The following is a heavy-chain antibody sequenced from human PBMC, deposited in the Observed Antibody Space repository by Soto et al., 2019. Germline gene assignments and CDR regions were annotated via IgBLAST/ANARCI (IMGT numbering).Heavy chain of an antibody. J-gene: IGHJ5*02. Sequence: QVQLQESGPGLVKPSETLSLACTVSGDSVSKYYWNWIRQPAGKGLEWIGRIHSTRSPNYNPSPKSRVTMSVDTSKNQFSLKLNLTSVTAADTAVYYCARSPAYGDYANLDTWGQGTLVTVSS. CDR1: GDSVSKYY. D-gene: IGHD4-17*01. CDR2: IHSTRSP. V-gene: IGHV4-4*07. CDR3: ARSPAYGDYANLDT.